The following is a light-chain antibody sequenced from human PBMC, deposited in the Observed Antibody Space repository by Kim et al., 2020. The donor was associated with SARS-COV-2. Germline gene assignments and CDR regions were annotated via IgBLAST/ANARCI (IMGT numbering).Light chain of an antibody. J-gene: IGKJ2*01. CDR2: GKS. Sequence: SPGERATLSCRASQTLTSSYLAWYQQKPGQAPRLLIYGKSTRATGIADRFSGSGSGTDFTLTISRLESEDSAVYYCQQYGRSPSYTFGQGTKLEI. V-gene: IGKV3-20*01. CDR1: QTLTSSY. CDR3: QQYGRSPSYT.